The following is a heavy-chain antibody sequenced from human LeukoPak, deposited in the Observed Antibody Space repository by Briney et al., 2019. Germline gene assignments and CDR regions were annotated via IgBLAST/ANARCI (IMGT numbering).Heavy chain of an antibody. D-gene: IGHD3-3*01. CDR3: ATVPRFLEWLLSFDY. Sequence: ASVKVSCKVSRYTLTELSMHWVRQAPGKGLDWMGGFDPEDGETIYAQKFQGRVTMTEDTSTDTAYMELSSLRSEDTAVYYCATVPRFLEWLLSFDYWGQGTLVTVSS. J-gene: IGHJ4*02. V-gene: IGHV1-24*01. CDR1: RYTLTELS. CDR2: FDPEDGET.